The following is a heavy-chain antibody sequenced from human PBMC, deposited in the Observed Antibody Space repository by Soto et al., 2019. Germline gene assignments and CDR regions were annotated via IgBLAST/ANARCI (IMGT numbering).Heavy chain of an antibody. J-gene: IGHJ4*02. Sequence: XSVKVSFNASGYTFTSYGISLVRHTPGQGLEWMGWISAYNGNTNYAQKLQGRVTMTTDTSTSTAYMELRSLRSDDTAVYYCASTGFYYDILGDLFGSWGQGTLVTVSS. CDR2: ISAYNGNT. D-gene: IGHD3-9*01. CDR1: GYTFTSYG. V-gene: IGHV1-18*01. CDR3: ASTGFYYDILGDLFGS.